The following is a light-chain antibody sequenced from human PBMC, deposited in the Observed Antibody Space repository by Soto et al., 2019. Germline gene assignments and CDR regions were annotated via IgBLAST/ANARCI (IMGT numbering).Light chain of an antibody. V-gene: IGLV1-44*01. J-gene: IGLJ1*01. CDR1: SSNIGTNT. Sequence: QSALTQPPSASGTPGQRVTISCSRSSSNIGTNTVNWYQELPGTAPKLLIYSNNQRPSGVPDRFSGSKSGTSASLAISGLQSEDEADYYCAAWDDRLNGYVFGTGTKLTVL. CDR2: SNN. CDR3: AAWDDRLNGYV.